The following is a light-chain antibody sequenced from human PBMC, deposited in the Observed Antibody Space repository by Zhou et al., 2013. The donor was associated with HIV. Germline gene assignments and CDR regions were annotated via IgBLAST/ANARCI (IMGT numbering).Light chain of an antibody. CDR1: QSISEW. V-gene: IGKV1-5*03. CDR2: KAS. Sequence: DIQMTQSPSSVSASVGDRVTITCRASQSISEWLAWYQQKPGKAPKLLIYKASSLETGVPSRFSGSGSGTEFTLTISGLQPEDFATYYCQQYDTYWTFGQGIKVEIK. CDR3: QQYDTYWT. J-gene: IGKJ1*01.